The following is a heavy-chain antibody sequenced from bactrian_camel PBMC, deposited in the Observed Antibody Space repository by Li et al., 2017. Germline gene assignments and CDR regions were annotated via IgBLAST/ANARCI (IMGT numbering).Heavy chain of an antibody. V-gene: IGHV3S9*01. CDR3: AADLSEDVPLWVALELGTDFEY. J-gene: IGHJ6*01. CDR1: TDTITGYR. CDR2: INKDGTT. Sequence: HVQLVESGGGSVQTGGSLRLSCVASTDTITGYRMAWFRQGPGKEREGVAGINKDGTTSYKDSVKGRFTISRDNARNTLYLQMNDLKPDDTAMYYCAADLSEDVPLWVALELGTDFEYGGRGTQVTVS. D-gene: IGHD3*01.